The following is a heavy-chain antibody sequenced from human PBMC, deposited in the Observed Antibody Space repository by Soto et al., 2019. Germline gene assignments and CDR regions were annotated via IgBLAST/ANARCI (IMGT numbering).Heavy chain of an antibody. Sequence: QVQLVESGGGVVQPGRSLRLSCAASGFTFSSYAMHWVRQAPGKGLEWVAVISYEGSNKYYADSVKGRFTISRDNSKNTLYLHMNSLRDEDTALYYCARDAVITIFGGESSCYGMDVWGQGTTVTVSS. V-gene: IGHV3-30-3*01. CDR1: GFTFSSYA. D-gene: IGHD3-3*01. CDR2: ISYEGSNK. CDR3: ARDAVITIFGGESSCYGMDV. J-gene: IGHJ6*02.